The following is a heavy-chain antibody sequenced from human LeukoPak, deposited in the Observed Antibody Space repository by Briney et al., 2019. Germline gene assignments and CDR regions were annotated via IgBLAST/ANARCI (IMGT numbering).Heavy chain of an antibody. D-gene: IGHD1-26*01. CDR3: AKGDWELGSTGYFDY. V-gene: IGHV3-30*18. CDR1: GFTFSSYA. J-gene: IGHJ4*02. Sequence: RGSLRLSCAASGFTFSSYAMHWVRQAPGKGLEWVAVISYDGSSKYYADSVKGRFIISRDNSKNTLFVQMNSLRPEDTAVYYCAKGDWELGSTGYFDYWGQGTLVTVSS. CDR2: ISYDGSSK.